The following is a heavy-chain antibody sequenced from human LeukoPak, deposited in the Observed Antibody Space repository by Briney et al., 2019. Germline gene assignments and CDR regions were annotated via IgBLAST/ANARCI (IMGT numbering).Heavy chain of an antibody. V-gene: IGHV4-59*01. Sequence: SETLSLTCAVSGGSISSYYWSWSRQPPGKGLEWIGYIYYSGSTNYNPSLKSRVTISVDTSKNQFSLKLSSVIAADTAVYYCARGRGSGFGEFPPWGQGTLVTVSS. J-gene: IGHJ5*02. CDR2: IYYSGST. D-gene: IGHD3-10*01. CDR3: ARGRGSGFGEFPP. CDR1: GGSISSYY.